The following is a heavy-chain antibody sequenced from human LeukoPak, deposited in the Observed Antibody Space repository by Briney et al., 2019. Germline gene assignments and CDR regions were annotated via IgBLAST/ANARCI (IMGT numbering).Heavy chain of an antibody. D-gene: IGHD5-24*01. CDR1: GGSIGRGDYY. CDR3: ARDRVLENAFDI. CDR2: IYYSGST. Sequence: SQTLSLTCTVSGGSIGRGDYYWSWLRQPPGKGLEWIGYIYYSGSTYYHPSLKSRVTISVDTSKNQFSLKLSSVTAADTAVYYCARDRVLENAFDIWGQGTMVTVSS. V-gene: IGHV4-30-4*01. J-gene: IGHJ3*02.